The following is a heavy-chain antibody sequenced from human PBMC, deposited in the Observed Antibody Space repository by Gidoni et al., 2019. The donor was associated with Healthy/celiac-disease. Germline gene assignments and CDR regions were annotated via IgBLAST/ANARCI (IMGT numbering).Heavy chain of an antibody. CDR3: AKVAVAGIGGVDY. D-gene: IGHD6-19*01. V-gene: IGHV3-23*01. CDR1: GSTFSSYA. J-gene: IGHJ4*02. Sequence: EVQLLESGGGLVQPGGSLRLSCAASGSTFSSYAMSCVRQAPGKGLEWVSAISGRGGRTYYADSVKGRFTISRDNSKNTLYLQMNSLRADDTAVYYCAKVAVAGIGGVDYWGQGTLVTVSS. CDR2: ISGRGGRT.